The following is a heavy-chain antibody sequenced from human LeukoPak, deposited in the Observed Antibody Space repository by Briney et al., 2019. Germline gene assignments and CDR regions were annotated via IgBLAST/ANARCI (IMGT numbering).Heavy chain of an antibody. CDR2: IYYSGST. V-gene: IGHV4-39*07. J-gene: IGHJ4*02. CDR1: GGSISSSSYY. Sequence: PSETLSLTCTVSGGSISSSSYYWGWIRQPPGKGLEWIGSIYYSGSTYYNPSLKSRVTISVDTSKNQFSLKLSSVTAADTAVYYCAREEWEYGDYALSFWGQGTLVTVSS. D-gene: IGHD4-17*01. CDR3: AREEWEYGDYALSF.